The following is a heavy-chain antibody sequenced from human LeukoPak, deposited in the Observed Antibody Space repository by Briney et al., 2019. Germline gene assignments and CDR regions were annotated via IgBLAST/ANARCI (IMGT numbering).Heavy chain of an antibody. J-gene: IGHJ6*03. D-gene: IGHD2-15*01. Sequence: ASVKVSCKASGYTFTSYAMNWVRQAPGQGLEWMGWINTNTGNPTYAPGFTGRFVFSVDTSVSTAYLQISSLKAEDTAVYYCARGHSDCSGGSCYPRNYYYYYMDVWGKGTTVTVSS. CDR3: ARGHSDCSGGSCYPRNYYYYYMDV. V-gene: IGHV7-4-1*02. CDR1: GYTFTSYA. CDR2: INTNTGNP.